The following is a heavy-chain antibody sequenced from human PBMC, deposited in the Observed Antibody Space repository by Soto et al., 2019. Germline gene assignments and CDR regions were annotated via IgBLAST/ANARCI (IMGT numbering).Heavy chain of an antibody. Sequence: PGGSLRLSWVASGFTFSGYGMHWVRQAPGKGLEWLVVISHDGSDKYYADSVRGRFTISRDNSENTLYLQMNSLRPEDTAVYYCAKEDVWFAKDYWGQGNLVTASS. J-gene: IGHJ4*02. D-gene: IGHD3-10*01. CDR3: AKEDVWFAKDY. CDR2: ISHDGSDK. CDR1: GFTFSGYG. V-gene: IGHV3-30*18.